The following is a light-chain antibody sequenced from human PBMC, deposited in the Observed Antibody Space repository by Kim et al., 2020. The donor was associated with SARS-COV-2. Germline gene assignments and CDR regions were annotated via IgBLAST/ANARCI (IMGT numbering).Light chain of an antibody. CDR2: DAS. J-gene: IGKJ2*01. CDR1: QDISNY. V-gene: IGKV1-33*01. Sequence: SVGDRVTITCQASQDISNYLNWYQQKSGKAPKLLIYDASNLETGVPSRFSGSGFGTDFTFTISSLQPEDIATYYCQQYDNLPPMYTFGPGTKLEIK. CDR3: QQYDNLPPMYT.